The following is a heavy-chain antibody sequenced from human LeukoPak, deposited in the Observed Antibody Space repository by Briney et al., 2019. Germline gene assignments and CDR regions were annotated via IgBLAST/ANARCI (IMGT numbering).Heavy chain of an antibody. CDR3: ATRYYYDRDAFDI. J-gene: IGHJ3*02. Sequence: PSETLSLTCTVSGGSISSYYWSWIRQPPGKGLEWIGYIYYSGSTNYNPSLKSRVTISVDTSKNQFSLKLSSVTAADTAVYYCATRYYYDRDAFDIWGQGTMVTVSS. CDR2: IYYSGST. V-gene: IGHV4-59*01. D-gene: IGHD3-10*02. CDR1: GGSISSYY.